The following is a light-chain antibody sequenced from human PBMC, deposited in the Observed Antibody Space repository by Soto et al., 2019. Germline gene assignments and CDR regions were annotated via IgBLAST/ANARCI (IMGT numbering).Light chain of an antibody. V-gene: IGKV1-5*01. CDR2: GVP. CDR1: QSISRG. Sequence: DIQMTQSPSTLSASVGDRVTITCRASQSISRGLAWYQQKPGKAPKFLIDGVPSLKSGVPSRFSGSGSGTEFTLTISSLQPDDFAIYYCQHYNSYSEAFGQGTKVDIK. J-gene: IGKJ1*01. CDR3: QHYNSYSEA.